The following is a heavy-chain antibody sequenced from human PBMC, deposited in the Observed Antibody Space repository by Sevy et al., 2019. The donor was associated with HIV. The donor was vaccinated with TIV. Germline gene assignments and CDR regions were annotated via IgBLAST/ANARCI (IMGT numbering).Heavy chain of an antibody. CDR1: GFALSNYYA. Sequence: GGSLRLSCAASGFALSNYYAMHWVRQAPGKGLEWVALISHDGNNRYYADSVKGRFTISRDNSKNTVYLQMNSLRMEDTAIYYCARDPSLRVTMDFWGQGTQVTVSS. J-gene: IGHJ4*02. CDR3: ARDPSLRVTMDF. CDR2: ISHDGNNR. D-gene: IGHD3-10*01. V-gene: IGHV3-30*03.